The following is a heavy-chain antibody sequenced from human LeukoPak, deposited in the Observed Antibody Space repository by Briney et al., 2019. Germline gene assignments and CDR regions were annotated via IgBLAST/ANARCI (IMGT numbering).Heavy chain of an antibody. D-gene: IGHD1-7*01. CDR2: ISSSSSYI. Sequence: GGSLRLSCAASGFTFSSYSMNWVRQAPGKGLEWVSSISSSSSYIYYADSVKGRFTISRDNTKNSLYLQMNSLRAEDTAVYYCARDDPGTTAFDIWGQGTMVTVSS. CDR1: GFTFSSYS. CDR3: ARDDPGTTAFDI. V-gene: IGHV3-21*01. J-gene: IGHJ3*02.